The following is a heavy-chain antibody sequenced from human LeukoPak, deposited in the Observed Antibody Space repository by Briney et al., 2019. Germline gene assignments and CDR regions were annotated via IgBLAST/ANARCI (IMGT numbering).Heavy chain of an antibody. D-gene: IGHD3-10*01. CDR1: GFTFSSYW. V-gene: IGHV3-74*01. CDR3: ARGGPYNASDY. J-gene: IGHJ4*02. Sequence: PGGSLRLSCAASGFTFSSYWMHWVRQAPGKGLVWVSRISSDGSSTSYADSVKGRFTISRDNAKNTLHLQMNSLRAEDTAVYYCARGGPYNASDYWGQGTLVTVSS. CDR2: ISSDGSST.